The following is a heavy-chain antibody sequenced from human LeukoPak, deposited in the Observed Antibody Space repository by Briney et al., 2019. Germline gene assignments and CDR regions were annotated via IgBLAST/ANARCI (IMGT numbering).Heavy chain of an antibody. V-gene: IGHV3-11*01. CDR1: GFTFNDCY. Sequence: GGSLRLSCAASGFTFNDCYMNWIRQAPGKGLEWVSYISSSGSTRDYADSLKGRFTISRDNAGNSLYLQMDSLRADDTAVYYCARDRSRMVRGIDALDLWGQGTMVTVSS. D-gene: IGHD3-10*01. CDR2: ISSSGSTR. CDR3: ARDRSRMVRGIDALDL. J-gene: IGHJ3*01.